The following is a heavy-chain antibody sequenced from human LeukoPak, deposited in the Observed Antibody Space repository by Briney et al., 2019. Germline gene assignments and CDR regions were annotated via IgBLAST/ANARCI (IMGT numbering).Heavy chain of an antibody. V-gene: IGHV4-61*01. Sequence: SETLSLTCTVSGVSVTSGSYHWSWIRQPPGKGLEWIGRFYYSGSTNYNPSLQSRVTISVNTSKNQFSLKLSSVTAADTAVYYCARGLSSSSRYYYYYGMDVWGQGTTVTVSS. CDR1: GVSVTSGSYH. CDR2: FYYSGST. CDR3: ARGLSSSSRYYYYYGMDV. J-gene: IGHJ6*02. D-gene: IGHD6-6*01.